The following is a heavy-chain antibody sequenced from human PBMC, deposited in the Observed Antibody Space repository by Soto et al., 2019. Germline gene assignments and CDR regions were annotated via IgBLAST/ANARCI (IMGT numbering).Heavy chain of an antibody. V-gene: IGHV3-23*01. D-gene: IGHD3-3*01. CDR1: VFTFSSYA. CDR2: ISGSGGST. J-gene: IGHJ6*01. Sequence: PVGSLRLSCASSVFTFSSYAMSCVRHSPGKWLEWVSAISGSGGSTYYADSVKGRFTISRDNSKNTLYLQMNSLRAEDTAVYYCAKVGDWSGYYMAYYGMEVWGQGTTVTVSS. CDR3: AKVGDWSGYYMAYYGMEV.